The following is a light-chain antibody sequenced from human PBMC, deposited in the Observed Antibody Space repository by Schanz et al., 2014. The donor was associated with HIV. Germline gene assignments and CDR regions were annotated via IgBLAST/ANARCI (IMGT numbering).Light chain of an antibody. J-gene: IGLJ2*01. Sequence: QSALTQPASVSGAPGQSITISCTGSSGDVRPYDYLSWYQQHPGQAPKLLIYDVTYRPSGISNRFSGSKSAYTASLTISGLQPEDEADYYCSSYTTSSTLVFGGGTKLTVL. CDR3: SSYTTSSTLV. CDR1: SGDVRPYDY. V-gene: IGLV2-14*03. CDR2: DVT.